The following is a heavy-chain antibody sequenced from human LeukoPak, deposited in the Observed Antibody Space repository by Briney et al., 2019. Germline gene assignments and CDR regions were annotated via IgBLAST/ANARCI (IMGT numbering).Heavy chain of an antibody. CDR2: IRSKAYGATM. CDR1: GFTFGDYA. V-gene: IGHV3-49*04. CDR3: ARGPSGLWRYNGMDV. D-gene: IGHD2-21*01. Sequence: GGSLRLSCTASGFTFGDYAMTWVRQAPGKGLEWVGFIRSKAYGATMEYAASVEGRFTISRDDSKSIAYLLMNSLKTEDTAVYYCARGPSGLWRYNGMDVWGQGTTVTVSS. J-gene: IGHJ6*02.